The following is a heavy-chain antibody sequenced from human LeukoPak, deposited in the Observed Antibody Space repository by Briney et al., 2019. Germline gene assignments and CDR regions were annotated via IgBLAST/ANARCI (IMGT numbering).Heavy chain of an antibody. Sequence: GGSLRLSCAASGFTFSSYGMHWVRQAPGKGLEWVAVIWYDGSNKYYADSVKGRFTISRDNSKNTLYLQMNSLRAEDTAVYYCAKGWTYYYGSGSSINDYWGQGTLVTVSS. D-gene: IGHD3-10*01. CDR3: AKGWTYYYGSGSSINDY. CDR1: GFTFSSYG. V-gene: IGHV3-33*06. J-gene: IGHJ4*02. CDR2: IWYDGSNK.